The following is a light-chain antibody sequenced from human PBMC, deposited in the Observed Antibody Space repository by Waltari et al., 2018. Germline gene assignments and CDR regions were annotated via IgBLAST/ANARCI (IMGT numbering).Light chain of an antibody. Sequence: SYELTQPPSVSVSPGQTARITCPGDALPKQHAFWYQQKPGQAPVLIIDKDTQRPSGIPERFSGSSSGTTVTMTISGVQVEDEADYYCLSADSSGTSKVFGGGTKLTVL. CDR1: ALPKQH. J-gene: IGLJ3*02. V-gene: IGLV3-25*03. CDR2: KDT. CDR3: LSADSSGTSKV.